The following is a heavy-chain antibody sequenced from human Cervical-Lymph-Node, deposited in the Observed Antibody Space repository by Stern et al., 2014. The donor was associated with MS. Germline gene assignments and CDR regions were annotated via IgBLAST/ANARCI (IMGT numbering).Heavy chain of an antibody. D-gene: IGHD4-23*01. CDR2: ISYDGGDK. CDR1: GFTFSSFA. V-gene: IGHV3-30-3*01. J-gene: IGHJ5*02. Sequence: QMQLVQSGGGVVQPGRSLRLSCAASGFTFSSFAMHWVRQAPGKGLEWVALISYDGGDKYYADSVKGRFTISRDNSKNTLYLQMNSLRPEDTAVYFCARGAYGGNPGWFDPWGQGTLVTVSS. CDR3: ARGAYGGNPGWFDP.